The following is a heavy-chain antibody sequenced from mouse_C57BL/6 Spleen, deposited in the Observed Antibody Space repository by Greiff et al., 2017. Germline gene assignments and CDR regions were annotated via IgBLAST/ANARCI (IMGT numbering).Heavy chain of an antibody. D-gene: IGHD4-1*01. CDR2: INPNNGGT. CDR3: ARRGLGPPFAY. CDR1: GYTFTDYN. V-gene: IGHV1-18*01. Sequence: VQLQQSGPELVKPGASVKIPCKASGYTFTDYNMDWLKQSHGKSLEWIGDINPNNGGTIYNQKFKGKATLTVDKSSSTAYMELRRLTAEDTAVYYCARRGLGPPFAYWGQGTLVTVSA. J-gene: IGHJ3*01.